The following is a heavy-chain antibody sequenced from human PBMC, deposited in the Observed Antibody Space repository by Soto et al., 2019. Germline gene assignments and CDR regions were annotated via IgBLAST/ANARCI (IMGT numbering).Heavy chain of an antibody. CDR2: ISGSGGST. Sequence: EVQLLESGGGLVQPGGSLRLSCAASGFTFSSYAMSWVRQAPGKGLEWVSAISGSGGSTYYADSVKGRFTISRDNTNNTLYLQINRLSAEEKAVDYCASGGIAVAEVYWGQETLVTVSS. V-gene: IGHV3-23*01. J-gene: IGHJ4*02. D-gene: IGHD6-19*01. CDR3: ASGGIAVAEVY. CDR1: GFTFSSYA.